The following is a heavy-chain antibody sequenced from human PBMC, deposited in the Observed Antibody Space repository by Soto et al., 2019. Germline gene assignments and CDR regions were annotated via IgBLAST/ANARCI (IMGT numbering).Heavy chain of an antibody. CDR3: ASRGYSYGFSLGMDV. Sequence: PSETLSLTCTVFGGSISSGGYYWSWIRQHPGKGLEWIGYIYYSGSTYYNPSLKSRVTISVDTSKNQFSLKLSSVTAADTAVYYCASRGYSYGFSLGMDVWGQGTTVTVSS. CDR1: GGSISSGGYY. D-gene: IGHD5-18*01. V-gene: IGHV4-31*03. J-gene: IGHJ6*02. CDR2: IYYSGST.